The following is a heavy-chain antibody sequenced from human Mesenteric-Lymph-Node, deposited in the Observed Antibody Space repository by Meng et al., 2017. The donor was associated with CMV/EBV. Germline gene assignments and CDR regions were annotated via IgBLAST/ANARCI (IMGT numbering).Heavy chain of an antibody. V-gene: IGHV1-18*01. Sequence: ASVKVSCKASGYTFTSYGISWVRQAPGQGLEWMGWISGYNGDTNYVQKLQGRVTMTTDTSTSSAYMELSSLRSEDTAVYYCAVPSSTSYYYYYGMDVWGQGTTVTVSS. D-gene: IGHD2-2*01. J-gene: IGHJ6*02. CDR3: AVPSSTSYYYYYGMDV. CDR2: ISGYNGDT. CDR1: GYTFTSYG.